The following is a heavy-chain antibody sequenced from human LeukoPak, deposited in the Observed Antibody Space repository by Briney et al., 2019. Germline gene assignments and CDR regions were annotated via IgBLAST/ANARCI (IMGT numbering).Heavy chain of an antibody. CDR1: GDSVSSKSAV. CDR2: TYYRSKWSN. CDR3: ARGTAAAFEY. Sequence: SQTLSLTCAISGDSVSSKSAVWHWIRHSPSRGLEWLGRTYYRSKWSNDHAVSVKSRITINPDTSKNQFSQQLNSVTPEDAAVYYCARGTAAAFEYWGQGTLVTVSS. V-gene: IGHV6-1*01. D-gene: IGHD1/OR15-1a*01. J-gene: IGHJ4*02.